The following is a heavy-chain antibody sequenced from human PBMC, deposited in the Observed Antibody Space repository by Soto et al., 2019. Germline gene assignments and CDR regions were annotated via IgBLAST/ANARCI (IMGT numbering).Heavy chain of an antibody. J-gene: IGHJ5*02. V-gene: IGHV1-3*01. D-gene: IGHD6-19*01. Sequence: ASVKVSCKASGYTFSSYALHWVRQAPGQRLEWMGWINAANGNVKYSQKFQGRVTITRDASASTAYMELSSLRSEDTAVYYCARAVGQFDPWGQGTLVTVSS. CDR2: INAANGNV. CDR3: ARAVGQFDP. CDR1: GYTFSSYA.